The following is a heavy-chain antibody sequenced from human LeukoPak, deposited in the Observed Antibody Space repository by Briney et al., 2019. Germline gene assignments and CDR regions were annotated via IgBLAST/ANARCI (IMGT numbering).Heavy chain of an antibody. Sequence: GASAKVSCKASGYTFTSYDINWVRQATGQGLEWMGWMNPNSGNTGYAQKFQGRVTITRNTSISTAYMELSSLRSEDTAVYYCARGSAPWFGELYLLDYWGQGTLVTVSS. J-gene: IGHJ4*02. V-gene: IGHV1-8*03. CDR2: MNPNSGNT. CDR3: ARGSAPWFGELYLLDY. CDR1: GYTFTSYD. D-gene: IGHD3-10*01.